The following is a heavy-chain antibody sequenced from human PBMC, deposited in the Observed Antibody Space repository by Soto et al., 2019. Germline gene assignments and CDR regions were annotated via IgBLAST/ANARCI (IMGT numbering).Heavy chain of an antibody. CDR3: AKTRGAMIYAISVYGMDV. V-gene: IGHV3-23*01. CDR1: GFTFSSFA. Sequence: EVQLLESGGGLVQPGGSLRLSCAASGFTFSSFALNWVRQAPGKGLEWVSIMSGSADSTFYADSVKGRFTISRDNSKNMLYLQINSLRAEDTAVYYCAKTRGAMIYAISVYGMDVWGQGTTVTVSS. D-gene: IGHD2-8*01. CDR2: MSGSADST. J-gene: IGHJ6*02.